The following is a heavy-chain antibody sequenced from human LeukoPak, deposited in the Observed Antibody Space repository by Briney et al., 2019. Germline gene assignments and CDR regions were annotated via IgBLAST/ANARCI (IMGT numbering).Heavy chain of an antibody. CDR1: GGTFISYA. CDR2: IIPIFGTA. CDR3: AVIAVADSAWDWFDP. J-gene: IGHJ5*02. D-gene: IGHD6-19*01. Sequence: ASVKVSCKASGGTFISYAISWVRQAPGQGLEWMGGIIPIFGTANYAQKFQGRVTITADESTSTAYMELSSLRSEDTAVYYCAVIAVADSAWDWFDPWGQGTLVTVSS. V-gene: IGHV1-69*13.